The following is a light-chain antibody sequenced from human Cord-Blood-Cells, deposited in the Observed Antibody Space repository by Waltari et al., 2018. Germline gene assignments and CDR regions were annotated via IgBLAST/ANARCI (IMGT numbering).Light chain of an antibody. CDR2: EGS. V-gene: IGLV2-23*01. CDR1: SSDVGSYNL. CDR3: CSYAGSSGWV. J-gene: IGLJ3*02. Sequence: QSALTQPAFVSGSPGQSITISCTGTSSDVGSYNLVSWYQQHPGKAPKLVIYEGSKRPSGVSNRFSGSKSGNTASLTISGLQAEDEADYYCCSYAGSSGWVFGGGTKLTVL.